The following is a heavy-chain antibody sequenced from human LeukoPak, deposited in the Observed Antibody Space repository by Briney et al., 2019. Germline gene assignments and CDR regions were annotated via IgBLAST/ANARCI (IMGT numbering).Heavy chain of an antibody. Sequence: GESLKISCKGSGYSFSSYWIAWVHQMPGKGLGWMGIIYPGDSDTRYSPSFQGQVTISADKSISTAYLQWSSLKASDTAMYYCASLGSGSYYREFDPWGQGTLVTVSS. V-gene: IGHV5-51*07. D-gene: IGHD3-10*01. CDR1: GYSFSSYW. CDR2: IYPGDSDT. J-gene: IGHJ5*02. CDR3: ASLGSGSYYREFDP.